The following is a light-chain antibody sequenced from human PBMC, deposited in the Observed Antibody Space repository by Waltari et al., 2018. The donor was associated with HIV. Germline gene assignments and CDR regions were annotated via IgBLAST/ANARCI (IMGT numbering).Light chain of an antibody. CDR2: RNN. CDR1: SSNIGSNF. CDR3: ATWTDSLSGVV. J-gene: IGLJ2*01. Sequence: QSVLTQPPSASGTPGQRVTISCSGHSSNIGSNFVYWYQQLPGTAPKLLIYRNNQRPSGVPDRFSGSKSGTSASLAISGLRSEDEADYYCATWTDSLSGVVFGGGTKLRVL. V-gene: IGLV1-47*01.